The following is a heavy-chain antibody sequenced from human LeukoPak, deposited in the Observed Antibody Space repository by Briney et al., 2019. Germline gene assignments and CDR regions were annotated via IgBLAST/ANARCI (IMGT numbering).Heavy chain of an antibody. CDR1: GFAFSTYD. V-gene: IGHV3-13*04. CDR2: IGVAGDT. D-gene: IGHD6-6*01. CDR3: AKGFVHAFDI. J-gene: IGHJ3*02. Sequence: GGSLRLSCAASGFAFSTYDMHWVRQATGKGLEWVSAIGVAGDTYYPGSVKGRFTISRENAKNSLYLQMNSLRAGDTAVYYCAKGFVHAFDIWGQGTMVTVSS.